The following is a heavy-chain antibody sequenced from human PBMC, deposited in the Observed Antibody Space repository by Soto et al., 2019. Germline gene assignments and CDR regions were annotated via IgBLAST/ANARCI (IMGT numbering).Heavy chain of an antibody. D-gene: IGHD3-3*01. Sequence: HLQLQESGPGLVKPSETLSLSCTVSGGSISSSNYFWGWIRQPPGKGLEWIGSIYYSGSTYYNPSLRIRLTISVDTSKYQFSLKLSSVTAADTAVYYCVRSYDFWSGYYYYFDYWGQGTLVTVSS. CDR1: GGSISSSNYF. V-gene: IGHV4-39*01. CDR2: IYYSGST. CDR3: VRSYDFWSGYYYYFDY. J-gene: IGHJ4*02.